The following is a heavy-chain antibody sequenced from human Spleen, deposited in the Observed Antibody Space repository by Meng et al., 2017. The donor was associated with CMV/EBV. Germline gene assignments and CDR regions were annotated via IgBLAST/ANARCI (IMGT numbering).Heavy chain of an antibody. J-gene: IGHJ4*02. CDR1: GFMLSDYY. D-gene: IGHD3-3*01. Sequence: SGFMLSDYYRGWIRQAPGKGLEWVSYISSSGSNIYYADSVKGRFTISRDNAKTSLYLQMNSLRAEDTAVYYCARGLYYDFWSAHFDYWGQGTLVTVSS. CDR2: ISSSGSNI. CDR3: ARGLYYDFWSAHFDY. V-gene: IGHV3-11*04.